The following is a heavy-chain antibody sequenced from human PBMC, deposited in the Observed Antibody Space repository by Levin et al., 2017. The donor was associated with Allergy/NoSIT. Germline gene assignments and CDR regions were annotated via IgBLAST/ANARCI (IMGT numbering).Heavy chain of an antibody. Sequence: SGGSLRLSCTASGFTFGDYAMSWVRQAPGKGLEWVGFIRSKAYGGTTEYAASVKGRFTISRDDSKSIAYLQMNSLKTEDTAVYYCTRGGYETYYDFWSGYPTDYFDYWGQGTLVTVSS. V-gene: IGHV3-49*04. CDR2: IRSKAYGGTT. D-gene: IGHD3-3*01. CDR1: GFTFGDYA. CDR3: TRGGYETYYDFWSGYPTDYFDY. J-gene: IGHJ4*02.